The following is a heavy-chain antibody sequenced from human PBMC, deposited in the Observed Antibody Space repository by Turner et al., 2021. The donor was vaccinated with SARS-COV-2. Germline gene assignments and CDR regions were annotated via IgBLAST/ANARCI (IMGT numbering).Heavy chain of an antibody. D-gene: IGHD6-19*01. CDR1: GFTFSRYG. J-gene: IGHJ4*02. CDR2: IWYDGSNK. CDR3: AKAGFGYSSGWGYFDY. V-gene: IGHV3-33*06. Sequence: QVQLVESGGGVVQPGRSLRLSCAASGFTFSRYGMHWVRQAPGKGLEWVAVIWYDGSNKYYADSVKGRFTISRDNSKNTLYLKMNSLRAEDTAVYYCAKAGFGYSSGWGYFDYWGQGTLVTVSS.